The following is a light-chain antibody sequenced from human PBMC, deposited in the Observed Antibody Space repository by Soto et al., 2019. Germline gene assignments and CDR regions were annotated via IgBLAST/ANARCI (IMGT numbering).Light chain of an antibody. CDR3: QQYGGSPFT. V-gene: IGKV3-20*01. J-gene: IGKJ3*01. CDR2: AAS. CDR1: QSVSVNS. Sequence: EIVLTQAPGTLSLSPGERVTLSCRASQSVSVNSLAWYQQKGGQAPRLLIYAASTRATGVPDRFSGTGSGTDFALTISRLETDDSAVYYCQQYGGSPFTFGPGTNVDIK.